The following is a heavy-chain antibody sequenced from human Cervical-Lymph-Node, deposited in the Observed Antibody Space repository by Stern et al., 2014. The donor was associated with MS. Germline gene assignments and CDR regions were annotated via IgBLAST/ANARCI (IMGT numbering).Heavy chain of an antibody. CDR1: GGYINSDDHF. Sequence: VQLVESGPGLAKPSQTLSLTCSVSGGYINSDDHFWNWIRKSPGKGLEWIGYIHHSGSAYYKSYLQSRVNISVDTSKNLFALRLTSVNAADTAVYYCARVSLFCGGGECRLHGVQLYYYGADVWGQGTTVTVS. CDR3: ARVSLFCGGGECRLHGVQLYYYGADV. CDR2: IHHSGSA. J-gene: IGHJ6*02. V-gene: IGHV4-30-4*01. D-gene: IGHD2-21*01.